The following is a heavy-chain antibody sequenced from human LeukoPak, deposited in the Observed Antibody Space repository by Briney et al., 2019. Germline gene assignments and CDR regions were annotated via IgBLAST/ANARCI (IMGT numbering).Heavy chain of an antibody. CDR3: ARHSRDLLSTSWYPDYFDY. V-gene: IGHV5-51*01. Sequence: GESLKISCKGFGYSFTSYWIGWVRQMPGKGLEWMGIIYPGDSDTRYSPSFQGQVTISADKSISTAYLQWSSLKASDTAMYYCARHSRDLLSTSWYPDYFDYWGQGTLVTVSS. J-gene: IGHJ4*02. CDR1: GYSFTSYW. CDR2: IYPGDSDT. D-gene: IGHD6-13*01.